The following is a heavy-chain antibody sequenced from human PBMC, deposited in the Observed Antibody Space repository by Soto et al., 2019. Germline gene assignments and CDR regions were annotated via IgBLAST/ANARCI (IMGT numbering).Heavy chain of an antibody. J-gene: IGHJ6*02. CDR2: IYPGDSDT. Sequence: GESLKISCNGSGYSFTSYWIGWVRQMPGKGLEWMGIIYPGDSDTRYSPSFQGQVTISADKSISTAYLQWSSLKASDTAMYYCARQPSAYSSSWYYYGMDVWGQGTTVTVSS. D-gene: IGHD6-6*01. CDR3: ARQPSAYSSSWYYYGMDV. CDR1: GYSFTSYW. V-gene: IGHV5-51*01.